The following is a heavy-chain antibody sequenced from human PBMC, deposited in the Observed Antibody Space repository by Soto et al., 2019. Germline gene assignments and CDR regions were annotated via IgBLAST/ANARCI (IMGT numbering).Heavy chain of an antibody. V-gene: IGHV3-23*01. CDR1: GFTFSSYA. J-gene: IGHJ6*02. CDR3: AKQERGLWSGTYTRLYYYYYGMDV. CDR2: ISGSGGST. Sequence: GGSLRLSCAASGFTFSSYAMSWVRQAPGKGLEWVSAISGSGGSTYYADSVKGRFTISRDNSKNTLYLQMNSPRAEDTAVYYCAKQERGLWSGTYTRLYYYYYGMDVWGQGTTVTVSS. D-gene: IGHD3-10*02.